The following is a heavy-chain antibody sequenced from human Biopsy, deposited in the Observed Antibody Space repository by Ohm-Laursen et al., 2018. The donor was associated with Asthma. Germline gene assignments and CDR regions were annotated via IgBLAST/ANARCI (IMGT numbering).Heavy chain of an antibody. Sequence: SSVKVSCKAHGDILSSFGIKRVRKAPGQGLEWMGGVIPSYGTTHTAQKFQCRVTITADESTSTAYMELTSLRKEDTAVYYCARGGYYGDRRHHNGLDVWGQGTTVTVSS. CDR2: VIPSYGTT. CDR1: GDILSSFG. D-gene: IGHD4-17*01. J-gene: IGHJ6*02. V-gene: IGHV1-69*01. CDR3: ARGGYYGDRRHHNGLDV.